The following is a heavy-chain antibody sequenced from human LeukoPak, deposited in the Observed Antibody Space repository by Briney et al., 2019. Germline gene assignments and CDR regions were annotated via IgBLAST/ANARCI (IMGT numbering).Heavy chain of an antibody. CDR3: ARGVPPNFDH. J-gene: IGHJ4*02. V-gene: IGHV1-69*13. CDR1: GGTFSSYA. CDR2: IIPIFGTA. Sequence: VASVKVSCKASGGTFSSYAISWVRQAPGQGLEWMGGIIPIFGTANYAQKFQGRVTITADESTSTAYMELSSLRSEDTAVYYCARGVPPNFDHWGQGTLVTVSS.